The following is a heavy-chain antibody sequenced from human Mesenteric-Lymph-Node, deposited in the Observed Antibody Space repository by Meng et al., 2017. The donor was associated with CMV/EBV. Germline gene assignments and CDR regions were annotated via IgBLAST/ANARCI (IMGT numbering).Heavy chain of an antibody. D-gene: IGHD3/OR15-3a*01. CDR1: GFTFSSYS. CDR2: ISSSSSYI. CDR3: ARNSGYLDWLVRDPWGY. J-gene: IGHJ4*02. V-gene: IGHV3-21*01. Sequence: GESLKISCAASGFTFSSYSMNWVRQAPGKGLEWVSSISSSSSYIYYADSVKGRFTISRDNSKNTLYLQMNSLRAEDTAVYYCARNSGYLDWLVRDPWGYWGQGTLVTVSS.